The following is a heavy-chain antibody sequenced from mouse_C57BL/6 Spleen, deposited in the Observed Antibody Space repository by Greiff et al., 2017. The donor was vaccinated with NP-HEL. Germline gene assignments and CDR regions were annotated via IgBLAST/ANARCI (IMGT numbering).Heavy chain of an antibody. CDR3: AWDFGDY. J-gene: IGHJ2*01. CDR2: INPNNGGT. Sequence: VQLQQSGPELVKPGASVKISCKASGYTFTDYYMNWVKQSHGKSLEWIGDINPNNGGTSYNQKFKGKATLTVDKSSSTAYMELRSLTSEDSAVYYCAWDFGDYWGQGTTLTVSS. V-gene: IGHV1-26*01. D-gene: IGHD4-1*01. CDR1: GYTFTDYY.